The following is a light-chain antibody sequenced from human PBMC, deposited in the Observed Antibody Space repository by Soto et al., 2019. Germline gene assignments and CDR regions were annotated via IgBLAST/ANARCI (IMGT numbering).Light chain of an antibody. CDR1: GSSIGTNT. CDR2: GDN. Sequence: QSVLTQPPSSSGTPGQRVTISCSGSGSSIGTNTVNWYRQLPGTAPKLLIYGDNQRPSGVPDRFSGSKSCTSASLAISGLQSEDEADYYCSAWDGSLNNVLFGGGTKLTVL. J-gene: IGLJ2*01. V-gene: IGLV1-44*01. CDR3: SAWDGSLNNVL.